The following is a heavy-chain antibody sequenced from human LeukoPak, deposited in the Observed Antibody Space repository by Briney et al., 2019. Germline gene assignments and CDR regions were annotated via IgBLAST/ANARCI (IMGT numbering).Heavy chain of an antibody. Sequence: GGSLRLSCAASGFTFSSYAMSWVRQAPGKGLEWVSAISGSGGSTYYADSVKGRFTISRDNFKNTLYLQMSSLRAEDTAVYYCARFDHGGFFDCWGQGTLVTVSS. V-gene: IGHV3-23*01. CDR1: GFTFSSYA. CDR3: ARFDHGGFFDC. D-gene: IGHD4-23*01. CDR2: ISGSGGST. J-gene: IGHJ4*02.